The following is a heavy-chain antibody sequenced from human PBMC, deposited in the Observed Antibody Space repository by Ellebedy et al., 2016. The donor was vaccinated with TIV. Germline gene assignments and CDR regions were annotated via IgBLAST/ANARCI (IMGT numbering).Heavy chain of an antibody. D-gene: IGHD3-22*01. J-gene: IGHJ4*02. CDR2: ITWNSGRT. CDR3: AKDTGAYYDSSAYYLEY. V-gene: IGHV3-9*01. Sequence: SLKISCAASGFTFDDYAMHWVRQAPGKGLEWVSVITWNSGRTDYADFVKGRFTISRDNAKNSLYLEMNSLRAEDTAFYYCAKDTGAYYDSSAYYLEYWGQGTLVSVSA. CDR1: GFTFDDYA.